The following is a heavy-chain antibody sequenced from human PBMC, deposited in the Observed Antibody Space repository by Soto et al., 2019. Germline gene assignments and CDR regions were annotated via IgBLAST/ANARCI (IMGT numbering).Heavy chain of an antibody. Sequence: GGSLRLSCAASGFTFSSYAMSWVRQAPGKGLEWVSAISGSGGSTYYADSVKGRFTISRDNSKNTLYLQMNSLRAEDTAVYYCAKGSLYCSSTSCYYWFDPWGQGTLVTVS. D-gene: IGHD2-2*01. CDR3: AKGSLYCSSTSCYYWFDP. J-gene: IGHJ5*02. CDR1: GFTFSSYA. V-gene: IGHV3-23*01. CDR2: ISGSGGST.